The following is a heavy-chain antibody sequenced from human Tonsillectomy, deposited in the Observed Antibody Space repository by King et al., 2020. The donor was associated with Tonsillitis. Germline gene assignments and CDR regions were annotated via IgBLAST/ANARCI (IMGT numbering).Heavy chain of an antibody. J-gene: IGHJ4*02. V-gene: IGHV4-34*01. CDR3: ARGSPYDFWSGYYYYFDY. CDR1: GGSFSGYY. Sequence: QVQLQQWGAGLLKPSETLSLTCAVYGGSFSGYYWSWIRQPPGKGLEWIGEINHSGSTNYNPSLKSRVTISVDTSKNQFSLKLSSVTAADTAVYYCARGSPYDFWSGYYYYFDYWGQGTLVTVSS. D-gene: IGHD3-3*01. CDR2: INHSGST.